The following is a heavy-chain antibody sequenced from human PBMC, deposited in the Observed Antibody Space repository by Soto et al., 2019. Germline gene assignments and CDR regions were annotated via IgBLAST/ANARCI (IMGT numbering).Heavy chain of an antibody. J-gene: IGHJ4*02. D-gene: IGHD3-22*01. CDR1: GGSISSGGYS. CDR3: ARAFTNSGYYDY. V-gene: IGHV4-30-2*05. Sequence: PSETLSLTCAVSGGSISSGGYSWSWIRQPPGKGLEWIGYIYHSGSTYYNPSLKSRVTISVDTSKNQFSLKLSSVTAADTAVYFCARAFTNSGYYDYWGQGTLVTVSS. CDR2: IYHSGST.